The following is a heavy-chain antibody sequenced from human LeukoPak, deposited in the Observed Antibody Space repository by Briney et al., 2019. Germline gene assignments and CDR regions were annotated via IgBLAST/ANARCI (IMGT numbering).Heavy chain of an antibody. Sequence: ASVKVSCKASGYTFTSYDINWVRQATGQGLEWMGRMNPNSANTGYALKFQGRVTMTRNTSISTAYMELSSLTSEDTAVYYCARGLGVNSGYYVDYWGQGTLVTVSS. J-gene: IGHJ4*02. CDR1: GYTFTSYD. CDR2: MNPNSANT. CDR3: ARGLGVNSGYYVDY. D-gene: IGHD3-22*01. V-gene: IGHV1-8*01.